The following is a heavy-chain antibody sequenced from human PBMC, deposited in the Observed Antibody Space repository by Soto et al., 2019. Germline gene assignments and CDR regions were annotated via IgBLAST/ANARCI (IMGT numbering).Heavy chain of an antibody. CDR2: IIPILGIA. D-gene: IGHD5-12*01. CDR1: GGTFSSYT. Sequence: GASVKVSCKASGGTFSSYTISWVRQAPGQGLEWMGRIIPILGIANYAQKFQGRVTITADKSTSTAYMELSSLRSEDTAVYYCARDRTQQIHSGYDLDRVTGDLYYYYYMDVWGKGTTVTVSS. CDR3: ARDRTQQIHSGYDLDRVTGDLYYYYYMDV. V-gene: IGHV1-69*04. J-gene: IGHJ6*03.